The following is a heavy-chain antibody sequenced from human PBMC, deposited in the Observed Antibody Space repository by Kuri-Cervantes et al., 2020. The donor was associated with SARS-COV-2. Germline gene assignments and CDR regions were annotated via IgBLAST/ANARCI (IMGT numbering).Heavy chain of an antibody. CDR3: VREYGSGSYYVQIDI. J-gene: IGHJ3*02. CDR1: GGSISSYY. V-gene: IGHV4-4*08. CDR2: IYYSGST. D-gene: IGHD3-10*01. Sequence: GSLRLSCTVSGGSISSYYWGWIRQPPGKGLEWIGYIYYSGSTNYNPSLKSRVTISVDTSKNQFSLKLSSVTAADTAVYYCVREYGSGSYYVQIDIWGQGTMVTVSS.